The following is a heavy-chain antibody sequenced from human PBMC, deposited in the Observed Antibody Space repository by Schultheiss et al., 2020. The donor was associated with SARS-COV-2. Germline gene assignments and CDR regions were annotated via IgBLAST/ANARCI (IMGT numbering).Heavy chain of an antibody. J-gene: IGHJ4*02. CDR1: GGSISSFS. V-gene: IGHV4-4*07. Sequence: SETLSLTCTVSGGSISSFSWSWIRQPAGKGLEWIGRIHTSGSINYNPSLKSRVTISVDTSKNQLSLRLSSVTAADTALYHCARFDGYLIDYWGQGTLVTVSS. D-gene: IGHD3-22*01. CDR2: IHTSGSI. CDR3: ARFDGYLIDY.